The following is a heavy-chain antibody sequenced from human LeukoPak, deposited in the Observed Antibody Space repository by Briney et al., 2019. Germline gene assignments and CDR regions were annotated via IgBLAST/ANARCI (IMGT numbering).Heavy chain of an antibody. CDR1: GFTFSSYA. J-gene: IGHJ3*02. Sequence: PGGSLRLSCAASGFTFSSYAMSWLRQAPGKGLEWGSAISGSGGSSYYADSVKGRFTISRDNSKNTLYLQMNSLRAEDTAVYYCANRALYCSSTSCYAGGAFDIWGQGTMVTVSS. V-gene: IGHV3-23*01. D-gene: IGHD2-2*01. CDR2: ISGSGGSS. CDR3: ANRALYCSSTSCYAGGAFDI.